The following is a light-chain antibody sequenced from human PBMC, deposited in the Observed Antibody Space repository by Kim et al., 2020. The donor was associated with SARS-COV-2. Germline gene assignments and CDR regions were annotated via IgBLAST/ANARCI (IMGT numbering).Light chain of an antibody. V-gene: IGLV1-44*01. J-gene: IGLJ3*02. CDR1: SSNIGRTS. Sequence: GQRVLISCSGSSSNIGRTSVNWYQQVPGAAPKLLISNDNKRPSGVPDRFSASKSGTSASLAISGLQSEDEAHYYCAPWDDSLNGWVFGGGTQLTVL. CDR3: APWDDSLNGWV. CDR2: NDN.